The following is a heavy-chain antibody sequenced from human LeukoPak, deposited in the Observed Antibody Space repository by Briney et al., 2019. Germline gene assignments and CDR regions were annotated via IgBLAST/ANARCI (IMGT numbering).Heavy chain of an antibody. D-gene: IGHD1-14*01. Sequence: SVKVSCTTSGGTFNTYTLNWVRQAPGQGLEWMGGIIPIHGTTNYAQKFQGRVTITADESTSTAYMELRSLRSDDTAVYYCARLTTINNIYPPLDYWGQGTLVTVSS. J-gene: IGHJ4*02. V-gene: IGHV1-69*13. CDR3: ARLTTINNIYPPLDY. CDR1: GGTFNTYT. CDR2: IIPIHGTT.